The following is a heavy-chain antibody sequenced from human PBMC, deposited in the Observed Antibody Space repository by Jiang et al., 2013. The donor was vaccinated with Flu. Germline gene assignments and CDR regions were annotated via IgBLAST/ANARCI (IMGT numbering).Heavy chain of an antibody. J-gene: IGHJ3*02. V-gene: IGHV4-59*08. D-gene: IGHD3-3*01. CDR1: GGSISSYY. Sequence: GSGLVKPSETLSLTCTVSGGSISSYYWSWIRQPPGKGLEWIGYIYYSGSTNYNPSLKSRVTISVDTSKNQFSLKLSSVTAADTAVYYCARHNLLRGDAFDIWGQGTMVTVSS. CDR3: ARHNLLRGDAFDI. CDR2: IYYSGST.